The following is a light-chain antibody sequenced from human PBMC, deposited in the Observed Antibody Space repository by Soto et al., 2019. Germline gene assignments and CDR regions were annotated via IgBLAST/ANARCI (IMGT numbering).Light chain of an antibody. Sequence: EILLTQSPATLSLSPGERVTLSCRASQSVAGPLAWYQQKPGQAPSLLIYDASKRATGIPARFSGSGSGTDFNLTISSLQPEDFAVYYCQQRNSWPPLFTFGPVTKVEIK. CDR1: QSVAGP. J-gene: IGKJ3*01. CDR3: QQRNSWPPLFT. CDR2: DAS. V-gene: IGKV3-11*01.